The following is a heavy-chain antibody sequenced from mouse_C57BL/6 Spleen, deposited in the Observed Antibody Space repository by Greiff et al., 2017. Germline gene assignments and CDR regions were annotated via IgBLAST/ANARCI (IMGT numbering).Heavy chain of an antibody. D-gene: IGHD2-3*01. Sequence: QVQLQQPGTELVKPGASVKLSCKASGYTFTSYWMPWVKQRPGQGLEWIGNINPSNGGTNYNETFKSKATLTVDKSSSTAYMPLSSLTSEDSAVDYCAIDGYYDYFDCWGKGTTLTVSS. CDR3: AIDGYYDYFDC. V-gene: IGHV1-53*01. CDR1: GYTFTSYW. CDR2: INPSNGGT. J-gene: IGHJ2*01.